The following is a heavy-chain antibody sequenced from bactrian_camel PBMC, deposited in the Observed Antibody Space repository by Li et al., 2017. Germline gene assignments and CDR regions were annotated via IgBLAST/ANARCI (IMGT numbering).Heavy chain of an antibody. Sequence: HVQLVESGGGSVQAGGSLRLSCAASGYTYNRNCMAWFRQAPGKEREGVARIATGSGNTYYADSVKGRFTISQDNAKNTVYLQLNNLQPDDSATYYCAEGRGSRGEHCYPLNYWGQGTQVTVS. CDR2: IATGSGNT. V-gene: IGHV3S1*01. J-gene: IGHJ4*01. CDR3: AEGRGSRGEHCYPLNY. D-gene: IGHD6*01. CDR1: GYTYNRNC.